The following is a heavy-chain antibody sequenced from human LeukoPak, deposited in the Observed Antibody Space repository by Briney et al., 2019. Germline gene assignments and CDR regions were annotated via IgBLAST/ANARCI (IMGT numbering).Heavy chain of an antibody. CDR1: GFTFSSYA. Sequence: AGGSLRLSCAASGFTFSSYAMHWVRQAPGKGLEWVAVISYDGSNKYYADSVKGRFTISRDNSKNTLYLQMNSLRAEDTAVYYCARDGSIAARSGPGYYYYYMDVWGKGTTVTVSS. CDR2: ISYDGSNK. CDR3: ARDGSIAARSGPGYYYYYMDV. V-gene: IGHV3-30*04. D-gene: IGHD6-6*01. J-gene: IGHJ6*03.